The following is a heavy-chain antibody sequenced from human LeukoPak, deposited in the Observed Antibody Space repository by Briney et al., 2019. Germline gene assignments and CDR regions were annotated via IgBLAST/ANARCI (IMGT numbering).Heavy chain of an antibody. CDR3: ARESVDQQQLVRGYFGY. D-gene: IGHD6-13*01. CDR2: INPSGGST. CDR1: GYTFTSYY. J-gene: IGHJ4*02. V-gene: IGHV1-46*01. Sequence: ASVKVSCKASGYTFTSYYMHWVRQAPGQGLEWMGIINPSGGSTSYAQKLQGRVTMTTDTSTSTAYMELRSLRFDDTAVYYCARESVDQQQLVRGYFGYWGQGTLVTVSS.